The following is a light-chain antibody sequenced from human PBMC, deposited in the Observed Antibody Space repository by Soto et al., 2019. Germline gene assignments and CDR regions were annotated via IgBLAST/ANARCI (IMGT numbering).Light chain of an antibody. CDR2: GAS. V-gene: IGKV3-20*01. CDR3: QQYGSSPST. J-gene: IGKJ1*01. Sequence: EIVLTQSPGTLSLSRGERATLSCRASQSVSSSYLAWYQQKPGQAPRLLIYGASSRATGIPDRFSGSGSGTDFTLTISRLEPEDFAVYYCQQYGSSPSTFGQGTKVDNK. CDR1: QSVSSSY.